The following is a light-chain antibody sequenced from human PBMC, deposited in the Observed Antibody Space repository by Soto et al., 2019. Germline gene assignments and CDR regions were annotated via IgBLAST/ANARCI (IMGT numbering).Light chain of an antibody. CDR3: SSYTSSSTLVV. V-gene: IGLV2-14*01. CDR1: SSDVGGYNY. CDR2: DVA. J-gene: IGLJ2*01. Sequence: QSALTQPASVSGSPGQSITISCTGTSSDVGGYNYVSWYQQHPGKVPKLMIYDVANRPSGVSNRFSGSKSGNTASLTISGLQAEDEAVYYCSSYTSSSTLVVFGGGTKLTVL.